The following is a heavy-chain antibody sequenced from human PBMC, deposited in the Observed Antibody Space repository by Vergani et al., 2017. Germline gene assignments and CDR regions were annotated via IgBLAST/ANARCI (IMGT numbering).Heavy chain of an antibody. V-gene: IGHV7-4-1*02. CDR3: ARTKSRDGYNSPYYYYGMDV. CDR1: RYTFTSYA. CDR2: INTNTGNP. J-gene: IGHJ6*02. Sequence: QVQLVQSGSELKKPGASVKVSCKASRYTFTSYAMNWVRQAPGQGLEWMGWINTNTGNPTYAQGFTGRFVFSLDTSVSTAYLQISSLKAEDTAVYYCARTKSRDGYNSPYYYYGMDVWGQGTTVTVSS. D-gene: IGHD5-24*01.